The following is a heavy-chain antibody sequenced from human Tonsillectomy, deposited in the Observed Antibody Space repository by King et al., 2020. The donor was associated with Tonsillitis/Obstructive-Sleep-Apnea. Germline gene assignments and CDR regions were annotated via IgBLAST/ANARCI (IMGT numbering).Heavy chain of an antibody. CDR3: ACRYYDLWSGYPYYYYYYMDG. CDR2: FDPEDGET. CDR1: GYTLTELS. Sequence: QLVQSGAEVKKPGASVKVSCKVSGYTLTELSMHWVRQAPGKGLEWMGGFDPEDGETIYAQKFQGRVTMTEDTSTDTAYLELRSLRAEDTAVYSCACRYYDLWSGYPYYYYYYMDGWGKGTTVTVSS. J-gene: IGHJ6*03. D-gene: IGHD3-3*01. V-gene: IGHV1-24*01.